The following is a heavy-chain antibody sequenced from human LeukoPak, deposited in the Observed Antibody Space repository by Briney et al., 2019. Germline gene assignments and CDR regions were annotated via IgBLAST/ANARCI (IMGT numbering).Heavy chain of an antibody. CDR1: GGSISSSSYY. J-gene: IGHJ2*01. Sequence: SETLSLTCTVSGGSISSSSYYWGWIRQPPGKGLEWVGSIYYSGSTNYNPSLKSRVTMSVDTSKNQFSLKLSSVTAADTAVYYCARGEGDRGLWYFDLWGRGTLVTVSS. CDR2: IYYSGST. V-gene: IGHV4-39*07. CDR3: ARGEGDRGLWYFDL. D-gene: IGHD2-21*02.